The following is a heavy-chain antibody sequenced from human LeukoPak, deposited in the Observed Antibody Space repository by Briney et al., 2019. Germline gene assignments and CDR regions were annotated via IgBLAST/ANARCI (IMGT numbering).Heavy chain of an antibody. CDR3: ARLRYYAVDV. J-gene: IGHJ6*02. V-gene: IGHV3-48*01. Sequence: GGSLRLSCEASGFTVSSNYMSWVRQAPGKGLEWVSYISSGSSSRYYADSVKGRLTISRDNAKNSLYLQMNSLRAEDTAVYFCARLRYYAVDVWGQGTTVIVSS. CDR2: ISSGSSSR. CDR1: GFTVSSNY.